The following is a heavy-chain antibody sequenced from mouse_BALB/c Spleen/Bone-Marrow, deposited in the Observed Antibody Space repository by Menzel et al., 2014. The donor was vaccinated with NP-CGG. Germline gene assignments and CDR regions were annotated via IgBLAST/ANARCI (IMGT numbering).Heavy chain of an antibody. CDR1: GYTFTDYA. CDR3: ARRGNYDAMDY. CDR2: ISTYYGDA. J-gene: IGHJ4*01. Sequence: VQLQQSGAELVRPGVSVKISCKGSGYTFTDYAMHWVKQSHAKSLEWIGVISTYYGDASYNQKFKGKATITVDKSSSTAYMELARLTSEDSAIYYCARRGNYDAMDYWGQGTSVTVSS. D-gene: IGHD2-1*01. V-gene: IGHV1S137*01.